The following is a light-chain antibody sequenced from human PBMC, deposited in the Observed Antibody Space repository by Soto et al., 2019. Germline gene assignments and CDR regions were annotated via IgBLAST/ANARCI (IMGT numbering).Light chain of an antibody. CDR1: SSDFNNYDR. J-gene: IGLJ1*01. V-gene: IGLV2-18*02. CDR3: QSYDSSLSVSYV. Sequence: QSVLTQPPSVSGSPGQSVTISCTGTSSDFNNYDRVSWYQRPPGTGPKLIIFEVNNRPSGVPDRFSGSKSGTSASLAITGLQAEDEADYYCQSYDSSLSVSYVFGTGTKVTVL. CDR2: EVN.